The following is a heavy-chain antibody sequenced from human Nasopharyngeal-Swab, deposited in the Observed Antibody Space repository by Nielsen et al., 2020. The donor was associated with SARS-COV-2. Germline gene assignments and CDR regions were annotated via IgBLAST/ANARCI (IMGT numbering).Heavy chain of an antibody. V-gene: IGHV4-59*01. J-gene: IGHJ4*02. Sequence: SETLSLTCTVSGGTIKSYYWSWIRQPPGKGLERIGNFFYSGTPNYNPTLKRRVTISVDAPRNQFPLRLNSVTTADTAMYYCARDSSGWHYWGQGTLVTVSS. CDR2: FFYSGTP. CDR1: GGTIKSYY. D-gene: IGHD6-19*01. CDR3: ARDSSGWHY.